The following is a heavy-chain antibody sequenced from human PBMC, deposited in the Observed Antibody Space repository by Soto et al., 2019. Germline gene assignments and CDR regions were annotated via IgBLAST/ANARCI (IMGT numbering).Heavy chain of an antibody. D-gene: IGHD2-21*02. J-gene: IGHJ4*02. CDR2: VNPSGGHT. CDR3: ARGGHVVVVTAALDY. Sequence: QVQLMQSGAEVKKPGASVKVSCTASGDTFTDYYIHWVRQAPGQGLEWMGTVNPSGGHTTYAQHFLGRVTMTRDTSTSTLYMELTSLTSDATAIYYCARGGHVVVVTAALDYWGQGTLVTVSS. V-gene: IGHV1-46*01. CDR1: GDTFTDYY.